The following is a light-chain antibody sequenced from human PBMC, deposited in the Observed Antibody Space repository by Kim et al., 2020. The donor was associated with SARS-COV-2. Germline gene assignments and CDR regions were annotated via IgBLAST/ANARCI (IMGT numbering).Light chain of an antibody. J-gene: IGKJ1*01. CDR3: HQYGTSPRT. Sequence: SPGERATLSCRASQSVSSGYLAWFQQKPGQHPRLLIYGASSRATGIPDRFSGSGSGTDCTLNISRLEPEDFAVYYCHQYGTSPRTFGQGTKVDIK. CDR2: GAS. V-gene: IGKV3-20*01. CDR1: QSVSSGY.